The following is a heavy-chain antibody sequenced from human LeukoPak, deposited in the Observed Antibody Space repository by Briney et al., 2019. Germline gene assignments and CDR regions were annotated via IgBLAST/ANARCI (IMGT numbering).Heavy chain of an antibody. Sequence: SGGSLRLSCAASGFTFSSYAMSWVRQAPGKGLEWVGRIESKTDGGTTDYAAPVKGRFTISRDDSKNTLYLQMNSLKTEDTAVYYCTTAPLYPTVTTGSWGQGTLVTVSS. CDR1: GFTFSSYA. V-gene: IGHV3-15*04. CDR3: TTAPLYPTVTTGS. D-gene: IGHD4-17*01. CDR2: IESKTDGGTT. J-gene: IGHJ4*02.